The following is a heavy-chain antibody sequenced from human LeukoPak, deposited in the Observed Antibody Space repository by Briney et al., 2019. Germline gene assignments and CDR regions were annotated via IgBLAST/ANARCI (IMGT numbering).Heavy chain of an antibody. CDR1: GFTFSDHY. J-gene: IGHJ4*02. D-gene: IGHD1-26*01. CDR3: ARAVSGTYLDETYFDY. CDR2: SRNKGNIYSK. V-gene: IGHV3-72*01. Sequence: PGGSLRLSCAASGFTFSDHYMDWVRQAPGKGLEWVGRSRNKGNIYSKQYAASVKGRFTISRDDLKNSLYLQMNSLKTEDTAVYYCARAVSGTYLDETYFDYWGQGTLVTVSS.